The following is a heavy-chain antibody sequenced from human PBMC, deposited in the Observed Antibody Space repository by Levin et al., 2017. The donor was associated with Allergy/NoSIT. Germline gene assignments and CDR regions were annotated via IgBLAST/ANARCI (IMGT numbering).Heavy chain of an antibody. J-gene: IGHJ4*02. CDR1: GFTFSNAW. V-gene: IGHV3-15*01. CDR3: TTEKYYDFWSGYYNTDLGVL. CDR2: IKSKTDGGTT. D-gene: IGHD3-3*01. Sequence: PGGSLRLSCAASGFTFSNAWMSWVRQAPGKGLEWVGRIKSKTDGGTTDYAAPVKGRFTISRDDSKNTLYLQMNSLKTEDTAVYYCTTEKYYDFWSGYYNTDLGVLGGQGTLVTVSS.